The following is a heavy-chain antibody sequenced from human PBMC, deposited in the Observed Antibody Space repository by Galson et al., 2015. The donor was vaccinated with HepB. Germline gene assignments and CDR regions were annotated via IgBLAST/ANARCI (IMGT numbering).Heavy chain of an antibody. V-gene: IGHV3-23*01. CDR1: GFTFSSYA. D-gene: IGHD6-19*01. Sequence: SLRLSCAASGFTFSSYAMSWVRQAPGKGLEWVSAIRGSGGSTYHADSVKGRFTISRDNSKNTLYLQMNSLRAEDTAVYYCAKNQWPKKNYFDYWGQGTLVTVSS. CDR3: AKNQWPKKNYFDY. J-gene: IGHJ4*02. CDR2: IRGSGGST.